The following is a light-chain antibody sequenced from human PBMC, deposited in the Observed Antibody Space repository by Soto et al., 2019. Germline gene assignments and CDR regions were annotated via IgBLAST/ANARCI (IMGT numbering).Light chain of an antibody. CDR3: QHYDTFSYP. Sequence: DFRMNLSASFLPVYVRDRVTITCRASHVIDNWLAWYQLKPGKAPRLLIYDASTLESGVSSGFSGSGSGTEFTLTISRLRPDDFATYYCQHYDTFSYPFGQGGKV. J-gene: IGKJ2*01. CDR2: DAS. CDR1: HVIDNW. V-gene: IGKV1-5*01.